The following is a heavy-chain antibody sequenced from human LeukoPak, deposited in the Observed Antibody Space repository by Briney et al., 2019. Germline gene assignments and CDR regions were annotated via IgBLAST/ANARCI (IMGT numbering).Heavy chain of an antibody. Sequence: SETLSLTCTVSGGSISSSSYYWGWIRQPPGKGLEWIGSIYYSGSTYYNPSLKSRVTISVDTSKNQFSLKLSSVTAADTAVCYCARHSISDIVVVPASYFDYWGQGTLVTVSS. D-gene: IGHD2-2*01. CDR1: GGSISSSSYY. J-gene: IGHJ4*02. CDR2: IYYSGST. CDR3: ARHSISDIVVVPASYFDY. V-gene: IGHV4-39*01.